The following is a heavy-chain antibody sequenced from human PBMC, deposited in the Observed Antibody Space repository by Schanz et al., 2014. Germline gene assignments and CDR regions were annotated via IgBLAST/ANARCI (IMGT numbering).Heavy chain of an antibody. V-gene: IGHV3-23*04. D-gene: IGHD5-18*01. CDR1: GFTFRGYA. CDR2: ISGSGGNT. CDR3: AKDAENTAMITDYFDY. Sequence: VRLVESGGGVVQPGGSLRLSCAASGFTFRGYAMSWVRQAPGRGLEWVSIISGSGGNTYYADAVRGRFTISRDNSKTTVYLQMNSLRAEDTAVYYCAKDAENTAMITDYFDYWGQGTLXTVSS. J-gene: IGHJ4*02.